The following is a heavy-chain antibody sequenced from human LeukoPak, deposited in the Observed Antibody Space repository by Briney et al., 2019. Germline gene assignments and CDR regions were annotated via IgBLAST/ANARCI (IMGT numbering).Heavy chain of an antibody. Sequence: EGSLRLSCAASGFTFSSYWMSWVRQAPGKGLEWVANIKQDGSEKYYVDSVKGRFTISRDNAKNSLYLQMNSLRAEDTAVYYCARVRFGEDIDYWGQGTLVTVSS. CDR2: IKQDGSEK. CDR3: ARVRFGEDIDY. D-gene: IGHD3-10*01. CDR1: GFTFSSYW. J-gene: IGHJ4*02. V-gene: IGHV3-7*01.